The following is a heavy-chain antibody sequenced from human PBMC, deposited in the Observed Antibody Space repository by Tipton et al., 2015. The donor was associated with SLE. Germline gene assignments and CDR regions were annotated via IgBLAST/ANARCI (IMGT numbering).Heavy chain of an antibody. Sequence: TLSLTCTVSGGSISSTNYYWVWIRQPPGKGLEWIGNIYFTGSTYNNPSLKSRVTISVDTSKNQFSLKLNSVTAADTAVYYCARPLVTAGSHDSYGMDVWGQGTTVTVSS. D-gene: IGHD3-10*01. CDR3: ARPLVTAGSHDSYGMDV. CDR1: GGSISSTNYY. CDR2: IYFTGST. J-gene: IGHJ6*02. V-gene: IGHV4-39*01.